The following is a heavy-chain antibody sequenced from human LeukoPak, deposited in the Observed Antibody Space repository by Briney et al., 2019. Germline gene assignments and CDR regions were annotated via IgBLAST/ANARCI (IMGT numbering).Heavy chain of an antibody. CDR1: GVTFSSYS. Sequence: PGGSLRLSCAASGVTFSSYSMSCVRQAPGKGLYWVSRISAIGSSTYYADSVKGRFTISRDNSKNTLYLQMNSLRAEDTGVYYCAKDAAGPEYWGQGTLVTVSS. CDR3: AKDAAGPEY. J-gene: IGHJ4*02. D-gene: IGHD6-13*01. CDR2: ISAIGSST. V-gene: IGHV3-23*01.